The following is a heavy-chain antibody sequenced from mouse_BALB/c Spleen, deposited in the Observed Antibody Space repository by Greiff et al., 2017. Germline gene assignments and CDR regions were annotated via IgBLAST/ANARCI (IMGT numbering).Heavy chain of an antibody. J-gene: IGHJ4*01. CDR3: AKIHYYGYVAMDY. CDR2: ISSGGSA. V-gene: IGHV5-6-5*01. CDR1: GFTFSSYA. D-gene: IGHD1-2*01. Sequence: EVKLVESGGGLVKPGGSLKLSCAASGFTFSSYAMSWVRQTPEKRLEWVASISSGGSAYYPDSVKGRFTISRDNARNILYLQMSSLRSEDTAMYYCAKIHYYGYVAMDYWGQGTSVTVSS.